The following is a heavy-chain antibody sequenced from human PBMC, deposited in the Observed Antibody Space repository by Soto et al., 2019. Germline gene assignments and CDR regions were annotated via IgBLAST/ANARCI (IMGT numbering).Heavy chain of an antibody. CDR2: ISNSGNT. CDR1: GGSISNYC. Sequence: SETLSLTCTVSGGSISNYCWSWIRQPPGKGLEWIAYISNSGNTNSNPSLKSRVTISVDTSQNQFSLKLTSVTAADTAVYYCARWGERYGVMDYYGMDVWGQGTTVTVSS. V-gene: IGHV4-59*01. J-gene: IGHJ6*02. CDR3: ARWGERYGVMDYYGMDV. D-gene: IGHD3-16*01.